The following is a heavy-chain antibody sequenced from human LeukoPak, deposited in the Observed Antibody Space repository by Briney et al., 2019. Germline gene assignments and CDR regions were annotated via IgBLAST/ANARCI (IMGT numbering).Heavy chain of an antibody. CDR3: ARDPNDGSGYFYYFDY. J-gene: IGHJ4*02. V-gene: IGHV4-59*01. D-gene: IGHD3-22*01. CDR2: IHYSGST. CDR1: GGSISSYY. Sequence: PSETLSLTCTVSGGSISSYYWSWIRQPPGKGLEWIGYIHYSGSTNYNPSLKGRVTISVDTSKNQFSLKLSSVTAADTAVYYCARDPNDGSGYFYYFDYWGQGTLVTVSS.